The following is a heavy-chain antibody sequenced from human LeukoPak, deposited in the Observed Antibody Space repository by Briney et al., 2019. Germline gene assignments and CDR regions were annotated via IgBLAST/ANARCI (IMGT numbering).Heavy chain of an antibody. V-gene: IGHV1-3*01. Sequence: ASVKVSCKASGYTFTSYYMHWVRRAPGQRLEWMGWINAGNGNTKYSQKFQGRVTITRDTSASTAYMELSSLRSEDTAVYYCARVTYYYDSSRLGYWGQGTLVTVSS. CDR1: GYTFTSYY. CDR2: INAGNGNT. J-gene: IGHJ4*02. CDR3: ARVTYYYDSSRLGY. D-gene: IGHD3-22*01.